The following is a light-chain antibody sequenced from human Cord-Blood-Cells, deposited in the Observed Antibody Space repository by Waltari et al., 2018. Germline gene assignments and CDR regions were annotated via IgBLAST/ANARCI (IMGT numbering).Light chain of an antibody. CDR2: DVS. CDR3: CSYAGSYTWV. V-gene: IGLV2-11*01. CDR1: HSDVGGHNY. J-gene: IGLJ3*02. Sequence: QSALTQPRSVSGSPGKPVTIPCTGTHSDVGGHNYVSCYQQHPGKAPKLMIYDVSKRPSGIPDSFSGSKSGNTASLTISGLQAEDEADYYCCSYAGSYTWVFGGGTKLTVL.